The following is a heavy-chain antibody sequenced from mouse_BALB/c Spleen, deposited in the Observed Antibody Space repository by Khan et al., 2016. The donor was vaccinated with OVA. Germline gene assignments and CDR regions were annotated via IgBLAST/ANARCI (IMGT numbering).Heavy chain of an antibody. CDR2: IDPANGNT. CDR1: GYNFKDTY. D-gene: IGHD1-3*01. J-gene: IGHJ2*01. Sequence: VQLKESGAELVKPGASVKLSCTASGYNFKDTYMHWVKQRPEQGLEWIGRIDPANGNTKYDQKFQGKATITADTSSNTAYLQLSSLTSEDTAVYYCARISAWGQGTTVTVSS. V-gene: IGHV14-3*02. CDR3: ARISA.